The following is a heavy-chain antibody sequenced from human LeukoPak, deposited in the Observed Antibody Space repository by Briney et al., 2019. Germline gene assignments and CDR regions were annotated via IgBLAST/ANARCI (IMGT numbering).Heavy chain of an antibody. Sequence: PGGSLRLSCTTSGFTFSGSDMYWVRQASGKGLEWVGRVRSKANNYATAYAASLKGRFTISRDDSKNTAYLQMNSLKTEDTAVYYCATVPTCTSCYAYYFDYWGQGTLVTVSS. CDR3: ATVPTCTSCYAYYFDY. CDR2: VRSKANNYAT. D-gene: IGHD2-2*01. CDR1: GFTFSGSD. V-gene: IGHV3-73*01. J-gene: IGHJ4*02.